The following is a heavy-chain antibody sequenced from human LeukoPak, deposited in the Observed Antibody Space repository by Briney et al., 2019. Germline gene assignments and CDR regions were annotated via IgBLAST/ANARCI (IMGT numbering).Heavy chain of an antibody. CDR2: IKQDGSEK. Sequence: GGSLRLSCAASGFTFSNYWMSWVRQAPGKGLEWVANIKQDGSEKYYVDSVKGRFTISRDNAKNSLYLQMNSLRAEDTAVYYCAREGRVDTAMAFDYWGQGTLVTVSS. D-gene: IGHD5-18*01. V-gene: IGHV3-7*01. CDR1: GFTFSNYW. CDR3: AREGRVDTAMAFDY. J-gene: IGHJ4*02.